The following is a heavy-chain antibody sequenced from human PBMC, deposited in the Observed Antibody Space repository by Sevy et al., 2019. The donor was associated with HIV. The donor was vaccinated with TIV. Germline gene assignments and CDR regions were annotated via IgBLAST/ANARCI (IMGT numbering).Heavy chain of an antibody. D-gene: IGHD5-12*01. CDR2: IYYSGST. CDR3: ARVSGYESPLDY. V-gene: IGHV4-59*01. Sequence: SETLSLTCTVSGGSISSYYWSWIRQPPGKGLEWIGYIYYSGSTNYNPSLKSRVTISVDTSKNQFSLKLSSVAAADTAVYYCARVSGYESPLDYWGQGTLVTVSS. J-gene: IGHJ4*02. CDR1: GGSISSYY.